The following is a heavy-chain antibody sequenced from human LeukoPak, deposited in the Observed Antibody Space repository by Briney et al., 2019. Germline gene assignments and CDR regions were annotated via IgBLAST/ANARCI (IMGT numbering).Heavy chain of an antibody. V-gene: IGHV1-2*02. D-gene: IGHD1-1*01. J-gene: IGHJ5*02. CDR3: ARVDGGGKTVRFDP. CDR1: GYTFTGYY. Sequence: ASVKVSCKASGYTFTGYYMHWVRQAPGQGLEWMGWINPNSGGTNYAQKFQGRVTMTRDTSISTAYMELSRLRSDDTAVYYCARVDGGGKTVRFDPWGQGTLVTVPS. CDR2: INPNSGGT.